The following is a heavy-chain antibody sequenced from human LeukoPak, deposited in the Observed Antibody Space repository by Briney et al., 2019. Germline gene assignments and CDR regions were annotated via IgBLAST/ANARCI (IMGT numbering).Heavy chain of an antibody. CDR2: INGSGGST. J-gene: IGHJ4*02. CDR3: AKLASFGYSYGYVDY. Sequence: PGGSLRLSCAASGFTFSSYAMRWVRQAPEKGMEGVSDINGSGGSTYYADSVKGRFTISRDNSKNTLYLQMNSLRAEDTAVYYCAKLASFGYSYGYVDYWGQGTLVTVSS. CDR1: GFTFSSYA. D-gene: IGHD5-18*01. V-gene: IGHV3-23*01.